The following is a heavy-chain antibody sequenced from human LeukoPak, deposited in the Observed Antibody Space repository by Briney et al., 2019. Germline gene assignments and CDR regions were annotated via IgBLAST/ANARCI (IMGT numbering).Heavy chain of an antibody. Sequence: SQTLSLTCTVSGGSISSGSYYWSWIRQPAGKGLEWIGRIYTSGSTNYNPSLKSRVTISVDTSKNQFSLKLSSVTAADTAVYYCARAEGPVVPAPWDYYYYLDVWGKGTTVTISS. CDR1: GGSISSGSYY. J-gene: IGHJ6*03. D-gene: IGHD2-2*01. CDR3: ARAEGPVVPAPWDYYYYLDV. CDR2: IYTSGST. V-gene: IGHV4-61*02.